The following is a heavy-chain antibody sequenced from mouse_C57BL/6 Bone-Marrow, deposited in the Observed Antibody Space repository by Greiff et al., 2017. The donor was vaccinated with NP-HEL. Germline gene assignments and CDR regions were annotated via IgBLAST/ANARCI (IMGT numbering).Heavy chain of an antibody. J-gene: IGHJ3*01. D-gene: IGHD6-2*01. CDR2: INPNNGGT. Sequence: EVQLQQSGPELVKPGASVKISCKASGYTFTDYYMNWVKQSHGKSLEWIGDINPNNGGTSYNQKFKGKATLTVDKSSSTAYMELRSLTSEDSAVYYCANVPVSWFAYWGQGTLVTVSA. V-gene: IGHV1-26*01. CDR1: GYTFTDYY. CDR3: ANVPVSWFAY.